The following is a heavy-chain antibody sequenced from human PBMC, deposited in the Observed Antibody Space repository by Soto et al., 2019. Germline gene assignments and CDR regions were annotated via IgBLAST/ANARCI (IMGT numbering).Heavy chain of an antibody. Sequence: GGSLRLSCAASGFTFSSYAMSWVRQAPGKGLEWVSAISGSGGSTYYADSVKGRFTISRDNSKNTLYLQMNSLRAEDTAVYYCAKDLPYDYVWGSYRYTPLGYFDYWGQGTLVTVSS. CDR2: ISGSGGST. CDR3: AKDLPYDYVWGSYRYTPLGYFDY. CDR1: GFTFSSYA. D-gene: IGHD3-16*02. J-gene: IGHJ4*02. V-gene: IGHV3-23*01.